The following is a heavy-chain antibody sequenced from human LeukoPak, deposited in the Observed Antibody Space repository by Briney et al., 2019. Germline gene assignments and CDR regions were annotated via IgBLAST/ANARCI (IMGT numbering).Heavy chain of an antibody. CDR3: ARAGYTISSYRFDY. Sequence: SETLSLTSTVSGGSISSYYWSWIRQPAGKGLEWIGRIYTSGSTNYNPSLKSRVTMSVDTSKNQFSLKLSSVTAADTAVYFCARAGYTISSYRFDYWGQGALVTVSS. CDR1: GGSISSYY. CDR2: IYTSGST. D-gene: IGHD3-16*02. J-gene: IGHJ4*02. V-gene: IGHV4-4*07.